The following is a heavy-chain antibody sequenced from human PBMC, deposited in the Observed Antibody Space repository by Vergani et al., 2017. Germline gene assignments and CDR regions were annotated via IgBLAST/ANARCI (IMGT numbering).Heavy chain of an antibody. Sequence: QVQLVESGGGVVQPGRSLRLSCAASGFTFSSYAMHWVRQAPGKGLEWVAVISYDGSNKYYADSVKGRFTISRDNAKNSLYLQMNSLRAEDTAVYYCARDPETGAFDYWGQGTLVTVSS. J-gene: IGHJ4*02. CDR2: ISYDGSNK. CDR3: ARDPETGAFDY. D-gene: IGHD1-1*01. V-gene: IGHV3-30*04. CDR1: GFTFSSYA.